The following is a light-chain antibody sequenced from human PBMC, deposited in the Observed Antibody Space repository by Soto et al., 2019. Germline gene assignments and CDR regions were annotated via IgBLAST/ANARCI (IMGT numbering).Light chain of an antibody. J-gene: IGLJ1*01. V-gene: IGLV2-14*03. CDR3: SSYTSSSTRV. Sequence: QSARTQPASGAGAAGQARTLFRTGNRSGVGGYKYFSWYHHHPGKPPKLMIYDVSNRPSGVSNRFSGSKSGNTASLTISGLQAEDEADYYCSSYTSSSTRVFGTGTKVTVL. CDR1: RSGVGGYKY. CDR2: DVS.